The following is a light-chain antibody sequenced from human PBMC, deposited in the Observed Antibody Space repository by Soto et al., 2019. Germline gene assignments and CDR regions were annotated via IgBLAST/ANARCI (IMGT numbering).Light chain of an antibody. Sequence: EIVMTHSPCTLSLSPGSRANLSCRATQSVSNYLAWYQQKPGQAPRLLIYGASSRATGIPDRFSGSGSGTDFTLTISRLETEDFAVYYCQQYGSSHPITFGHGTRLEIK. J-gene: IGKJ5*01. CDR2: GAS. CDR1: QSVSNY. CDR3: QQYGSSHPIT. V-gene: IGKV3-20*01.